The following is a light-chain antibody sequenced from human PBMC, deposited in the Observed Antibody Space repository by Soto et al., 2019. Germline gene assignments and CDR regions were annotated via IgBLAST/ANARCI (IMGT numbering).Light chain of an antibody. J-gene: IGLJ1*01. CDR2: GNS. CDR3: QSYDSSRSYV. Sequence: QSVLTQPPSVSGAPGQRVTISCTGSSSNIGAGYDVYWYQQLPGTAPKLLIYGNSNRPSGVPDRFSGSKSGTSASLAITGLQAEDEADYYCQSYDSSRSYVFGTGTKLT. CDR1: SSNIGAGYD. V-gene: IGLV1-40*01.